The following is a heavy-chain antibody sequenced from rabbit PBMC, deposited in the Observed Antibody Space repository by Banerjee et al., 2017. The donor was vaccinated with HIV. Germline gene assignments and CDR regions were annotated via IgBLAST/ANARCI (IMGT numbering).Heavy chain of an antibody. J-gene: IGHJ4*01. CDR1: GFTISSSYW. CDR2: IAAGSGST. CDR3: ATDWAVTSYKL. V-gene: IGHV1S45*01. Sequence: QAQLVESGGGLVQPEGSLTLTCTASGFTISSSYWICWVRQAPGKGLEWIGCIAAGSGSTYYASWVKSRFTISKTSSTTVTLQMTSLTAADTATYFCATDWAVTSYKLWGPGTL. D-gene: IGHD4-1*01.